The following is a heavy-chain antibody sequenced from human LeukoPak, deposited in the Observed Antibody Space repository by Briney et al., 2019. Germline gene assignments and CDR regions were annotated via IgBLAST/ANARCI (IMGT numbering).Heavy chain of an antibody. CDR2: INPNSGGT. Sequence: ASVKVSCKASGYTFTSYGISWVRQAPGQGLEWMGWINPNSGGTNYAQKFQGRVTMTTDTSTSTAYMELRSLRSDDTAVYYCARDPSNTSGWYIYFDYWGQGALVTVSS. J-gene: IGHJ4*02. CDR3: ARDPSNTSGWYIYFDY. CDR1: GYTFTSYG. D-gene: IGHD6-19*01. V-gene: IGHV1-18*04.